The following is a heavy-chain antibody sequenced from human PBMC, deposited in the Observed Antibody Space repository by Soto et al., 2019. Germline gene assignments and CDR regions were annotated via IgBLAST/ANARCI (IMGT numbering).Heavy chain of an antibody. CDR2: VYHNGRT. CDR1: GVAISSSSYW. Sequence: SETLSLTCSVSGVAISSSSYWWGWVRQSAGKGLEWIGSVYHNGRTHYNPSLQSRATISVDTAKRQFSLSLTSVTDADTAVYFCARLPVVRGLTDYFPFDPWGQGVLVTVSS. CDR3: ARLPVVRGLTDYFPFDP. D-gene: IGHD3-10*01. V-gene: IGHV4-39*01. J-gene: IGHJ5*02.